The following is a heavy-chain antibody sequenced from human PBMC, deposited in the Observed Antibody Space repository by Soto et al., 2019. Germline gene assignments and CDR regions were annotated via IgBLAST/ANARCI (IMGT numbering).Heavy chain of an antibody. CDR1: GGTFSNHA. Sequence: QVHLVQSGAEVKKPGSSVKVSCKAPGGTFSNHAINWVRQAPGQGLEWMGRIIPIFSTTNYAQKFQGRVTTTADESTITAYLERRSLKQDDTAVYYCAREVAADGAFREDVFDIWGQGTLVTVSS. D-gene: IGHD6-13*01. CDR3: AREVAADGAFREDVFDI. J-gene: IGHJ3*02. CDR2: IIPIFSTT. V-gene: IGHV1-69*12.